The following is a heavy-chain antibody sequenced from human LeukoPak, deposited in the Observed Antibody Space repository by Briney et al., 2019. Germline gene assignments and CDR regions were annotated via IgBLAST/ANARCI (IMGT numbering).Heavy chain of an antibody. J-gene: IGHJ6*02. D-gene: IGHD2-8*01. Sequence: GGSLRLSCTASGFTFSGYSMNWIRQAPGKGLEWVSSFGTRSTSIYHAGSVKGRFAISRDNAKNSLYLQMNSLRAEDTALYHCARNNAMDVWGQGTTVIVSS. V-gene: IGHV3-21*04. CDR1: GFTFSGYS. CDR2: FGTRSTSI. CDR3: ARNNAMDV.